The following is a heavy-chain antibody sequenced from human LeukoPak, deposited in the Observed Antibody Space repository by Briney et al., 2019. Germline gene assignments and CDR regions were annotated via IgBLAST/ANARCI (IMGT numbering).Heavy chain of an antibody. CDR3: ARQYYDIWSGYYTADYYFDY. J-gene: IGHJ4*02. CDR2: ISSRSSYI. D-gene: IGHD3-3*01. CDR1: VFTFSSYG. V-gene: IGHV3-21*06. Sequence: GGSLRLSCAASVFTFSSYGMNWVRQAPGKGLEWVSSISSRSSYIYYADSVKGRFTISRDNAKNSLYLELHSLRAEDTAVYYCARQYYDIWSGYYTADYYFDYWGQGTLVTVSS.